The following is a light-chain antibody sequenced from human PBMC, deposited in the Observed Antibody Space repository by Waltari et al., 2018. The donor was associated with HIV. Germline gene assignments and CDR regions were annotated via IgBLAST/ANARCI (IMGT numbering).Light chain of an antibody. V-gene: IGLV3-1*01. CDR2: QGT. Sequence: SYELPQPPSVSVSPGQTASITCPGDKLGNKYACWYHQKAGQSPVLVIYQGTKRPSGIPERFSGSNSGNTATLTISGTQALDEAHYYCQAWDTSTASVVFGGGTKLTVL. J-gene: IGLJ2*01. CDR3: QAWDTSTASVV. CDR1: KLGNKY.